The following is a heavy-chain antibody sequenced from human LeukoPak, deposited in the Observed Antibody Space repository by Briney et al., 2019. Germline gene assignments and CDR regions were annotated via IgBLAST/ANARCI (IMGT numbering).Heavy chain of an antibody. CDR3: ARFKYYYDSSGYQLFDY. CDR2: INHSGST. V-gene: IGHV4-34*01. CDR1: GESFSGYY. D-gene: IGHD3-22*01. J-gene: IGHJ4*02. Sequence: PSETLSLTCAVYGESFSGYYWSWIRQPPGKGLEWIGEINHSGSTNYNPSLKSRVTISVDTSKNQFSLKLSSVTAADTAVYYCARFKYYYDSSGYQLFDYWGQGTLVTVSS.